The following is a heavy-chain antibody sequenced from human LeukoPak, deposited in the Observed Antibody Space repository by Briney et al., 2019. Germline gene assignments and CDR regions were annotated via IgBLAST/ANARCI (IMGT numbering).Heavy chain of an antibody. CDR1: GGSISSYD. V-gene: IGHV4-4*07. Sequence: SETLSLTCTVSGGSISSYDWSWIRQPAGKGLEWIGRIYTSGRTNYNPPLKSRVTISADKSKKQFSLKLSSVTAADTAVYYCARDLMEAFDYWGQGTLVTVCS. D-gene: IGHD2-8*01. J-gene: IGHJ4*02. CDR2: IYTSGRT. CDR3: ARDLMEAFDY.